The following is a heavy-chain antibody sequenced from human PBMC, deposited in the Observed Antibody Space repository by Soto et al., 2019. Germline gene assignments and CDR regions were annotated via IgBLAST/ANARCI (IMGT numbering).Heavy chain of an antibody. CDR1: GFTLSTYG. J-gene: IGHJ4*02. CDR3: ARGGGFFDY. Sequence: GGSLRLSCAASGFTLSTYGMHWVRQAPGKGLEWVAVIWYDGSKKYYADSVKGRFTISRDNSKNTMSLQMNSLRAEDTAVYYCARGGGFFDYWGQGTLVTVSS. D-gene: IGHD3-10*01. CDR2: IWYDGSKK. V-gene: IGHV3-33*01.